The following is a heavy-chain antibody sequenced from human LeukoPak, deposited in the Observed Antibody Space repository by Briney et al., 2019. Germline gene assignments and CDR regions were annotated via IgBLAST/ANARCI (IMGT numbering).Heavy chain of an antibody. CDR3: AIPAAHYYYGMDV. J-gene: IGHJ6*02. D-gene: IGHD2-2*01. CDR2: ISAYNGNT. CDR1: GYTFTSYG. Sequence: ASVKVSCTASGYTFTSYGISWVRQAPGQGLEWMGWISAYNGNTNYAQKLQGRVTMTTDTSTRTAYMELRSLRSDDTAVYYCAIPAAHYYYGMDVWGQGTTVTVSS. V-gene: IGHV1-18*01.